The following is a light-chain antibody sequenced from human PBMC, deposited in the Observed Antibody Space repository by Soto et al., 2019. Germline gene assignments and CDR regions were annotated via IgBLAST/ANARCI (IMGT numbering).Light chain of an antibody. CDR3: QQRRNWTLP. Sequence: EILLTQSPATLSLSPGERATLSCRASQSVSSYLAWYQQKPGQAPRLLIYDASNRATGIPARLSGSGSGTDFTLTISSLEPEDFAVYYCQQRRNWTLPFGGGTMVDIX. CDR2: DAS. CDR1: QSVSSY. V-gene: IGKV3-11*01. J-gene: IGKJ4*01.